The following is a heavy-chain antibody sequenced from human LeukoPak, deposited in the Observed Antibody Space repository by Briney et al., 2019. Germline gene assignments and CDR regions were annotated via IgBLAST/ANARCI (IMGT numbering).Heavy chain of an antibody. D-gene: IGHD2-15*01. V-gene: IGHV4-34*01. Sequence: SETLSLTCAVYGGSFSGYYWSWIRQPPGKGLEWIGEINHSGSTNYNPSLKSRVTISVDTSKNQFCLKLSSVTAADTAVYYCARDPSSGGAFDIWGQGTMVTVSS. CDR2: INHSGST. CDR1: GGSFSGYY. J-gene: IGHJ3*02. CDR3: ARDPSSGGAFDI.